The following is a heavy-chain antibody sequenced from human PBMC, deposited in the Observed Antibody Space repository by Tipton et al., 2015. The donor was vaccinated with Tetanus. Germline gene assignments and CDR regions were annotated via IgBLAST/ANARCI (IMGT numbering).Heavy chain of an antibody. D-gene: IGHD2-2*01. V-gene: IGHV3-7*01. CDR1: GFTFSDYW. J-gene: IGHJ4*02. CDR2: IKQDGSET. Sequence: SLRLSCAASGFTFSDYWMTWVRQAPGKGLEWVANIKQDGSETSYVDSVKGRFTVSRDNAKNSLSLQMNSLRAEDTAVYYCARDSTYLFDYWGQGTLVTVSS. CDR3: ARDSTYLFDY.